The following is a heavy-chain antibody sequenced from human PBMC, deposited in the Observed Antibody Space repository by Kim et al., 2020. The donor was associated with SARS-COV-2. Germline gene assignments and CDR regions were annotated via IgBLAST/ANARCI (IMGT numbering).Heavy chain of an antibody. V-gene: IGHV3-23*01. D-gene: IGHD6-13*01. CDR2: ISGSGGYT. CDR1: GYTFSNYA. Sequence: GGSLRLSCAASGYTFSNYAMSWVRQAPGKGLEWVSAISGSGGYTYYPDSVKGRFTISSDNSKNTLYLQMNSLRAEDTAIYYCAKDLGPQAVRFEFLGSRKDYFDLWGQGTLVTVSS. CDR3: AKDLGPQAVRFEFLGSRKDYFDL. J-gene: IGHJ5*02.